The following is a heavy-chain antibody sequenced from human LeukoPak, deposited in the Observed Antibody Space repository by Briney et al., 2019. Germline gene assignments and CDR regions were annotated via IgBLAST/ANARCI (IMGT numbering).Heavy chain of an antibody. D-gene: IGHD3-22*01. CDR1: GYTFTGYY. J-gene: IGHJ4*02. CDR2: INPNSGGT. Sequence: ASVKVSCKASGYTFTGYYMHWVRQAPGQGLEWMGWINPNSGGTNYAQKFQGRATMTRDTSISTAYMELSRLRSDDTAVYYCAREGSSGYYYGYWGQGTLVTVSS. V-gene: IGHV1-2*02. CDR3: AREGSSGYYYGY.